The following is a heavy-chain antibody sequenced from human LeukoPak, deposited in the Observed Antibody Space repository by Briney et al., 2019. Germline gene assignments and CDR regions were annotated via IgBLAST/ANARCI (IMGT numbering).Heavy chain of an antibody. CDR1: GFTFDDYA. D-gene: IGHD6-25*01. CDR2: ITGRGEHM. V-gene: IGHV3-23*01. CDR3: AKDRRLAAFDY. J-gene: IGHJ4*02. Sequence: PGRSLRLSCAASGFTFDDYAMHWVRQAPGKGLEWVSGITGRGEHMFYAGSVKGRFTISRDNSKNTLYLQMNSLRAEDTAVYYCAKDRRLAAFDYGGQGTLVTVSS.